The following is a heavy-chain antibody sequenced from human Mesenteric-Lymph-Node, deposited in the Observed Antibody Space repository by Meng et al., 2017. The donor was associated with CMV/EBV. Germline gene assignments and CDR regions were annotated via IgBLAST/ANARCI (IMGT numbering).Heavy chain of an antibody. V-gene: IGHV3-7*01. CDR1: GFSFSTFW. CDR2: IKEDGTDI. J-gene: IGHJ6*02. Sequence: GESLKISCAASGFSFSTFWMSWVRQAPGKGLEWVAHIKEDGTDIYYVDSVKGRFTISRDNAENSLYLQMNSLRAEDTAVYYCARPRGTKYYYYGMDVWGQGTTVTVSS. CDR3: ARPRGTKYYYYGMDV. D-gene: IGHD1-1*01.